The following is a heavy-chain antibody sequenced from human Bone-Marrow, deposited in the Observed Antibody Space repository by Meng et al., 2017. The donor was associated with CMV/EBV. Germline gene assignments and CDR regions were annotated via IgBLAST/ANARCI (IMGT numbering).Heavy chain of an antibody. Sequence: GESLKIPCAASGFTVSTCHMTWVRQTPGRGLEWVSVIDRGGTPYYADSVRGRFTISRDNSGNALYFELNSLRVEDTTVYYCARAVDDVRAFDVWGQGALVTVSS. J-gene: IGHJ3*01. CDR1: GFTVSTCH. CDR2: IDRGGTP. CDR3: ARAVDDVRAFDV. V-gene: IGHV3-53*01. D-gene: IGHD1-1*01.